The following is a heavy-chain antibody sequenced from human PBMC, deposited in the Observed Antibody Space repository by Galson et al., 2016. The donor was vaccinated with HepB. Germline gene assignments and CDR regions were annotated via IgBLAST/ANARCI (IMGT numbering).Heavy chain of an antibody. CDR2: IIPISGTA. V-gene: IGHV1-69*06. Sequence: VKVSCKASGGTFSIYAISWVRQAPGQGLEWMGGIIPISGTANYAQKFQGRVTITADKSTSTAYMELTSLRSEDTAVYYCARGYTSGWYWFDPWGQGTLVTVSS. CDR1: GGTFSIYA. D-gene: IGHD6-19*01. CDR3: ARGYTSGWYWFDP. J-gene: IGHJ5*02.